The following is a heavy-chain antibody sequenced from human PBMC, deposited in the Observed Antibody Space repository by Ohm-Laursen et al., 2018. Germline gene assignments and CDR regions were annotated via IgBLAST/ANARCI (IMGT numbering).Heavy chain of an antibody. Sequence: SLRLSCTASGFTFSSYGMHWVRQAPGKGLEWVAVIWYDGSNKYYADSVKGRFTISRDSSKNTLYLQMNNLRAEDTAVYYCASGSWNYYYYGMHVWGQGTTVTVSS. CDR1: GFTFSSYG. V-gene: IGHV3-33*08. CDR2: IWYDGSNK. CDR3: ASGSWNYYYYGMHV. J-gene: IGHJ6*02. D-gene: IGHD1-26*01.